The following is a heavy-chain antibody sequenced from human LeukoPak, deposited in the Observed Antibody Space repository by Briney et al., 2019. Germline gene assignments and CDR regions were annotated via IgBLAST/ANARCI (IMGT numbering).Heavy chain of an antibody. J-gene: IGHJ4*02. CDR3: ARDPSIEVAGGDY. Sequence: AETLSLTCTVSGGSISSRTYYWGWIRQPPGKGLEWIRSIYYSGSACYNPSLKGRVTISVDTSKNQFSLRLSSVTAADTAVYYCARDPSIEVAGGDYWGQGTLVTVSS. CDR2: IYYSGSA. D-gene: IGHD6-19*01. CDR1: GGSISSRTYY. V-gene: IGHV4-39*02.